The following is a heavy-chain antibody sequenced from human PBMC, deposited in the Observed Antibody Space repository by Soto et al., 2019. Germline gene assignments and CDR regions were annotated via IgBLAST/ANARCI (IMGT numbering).Heavy chain of an antibody. Sequence: GESLKISSKGSGYSFTSYFSSWVRQMPGKGLEWMGRIDPSDSYTNYSPSFQGHVTISADKSISTAYLQWSSLKASDTAMYYCARLMLGGGDLYYFDYWGQGTLVTVSS. J-gene: IGHJ4*02. CDR2: IDPSDSYT. V-gene: IGHV5-10-1*01. D-gene: IGHD2-21*02. CDR1: GYSFTSYF. CDR3: ARLMLGGGDLYYFDY.